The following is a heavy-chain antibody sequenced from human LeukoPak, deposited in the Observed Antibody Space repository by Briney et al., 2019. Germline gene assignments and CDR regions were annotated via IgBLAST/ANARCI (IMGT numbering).Heavy chain of an antibody. D-gene: IGHD3-22*01. Sequence: GGSLRLSCGASGFTFNSYNMNWVRQAPGKGLEWVSYISSSSSIIYYTDSVKGRLTISRDNAKNSLYLQMNSLRAEDTAMYFCAGDDSSGYFFDFWGQGTLVTVSS. CDR3: AGDDSSGYFFDF. CDR1: GFTFNSYN. CDR2: ISSSSSII. V-gene: IGHV3-48*01. J-gene: IGHJ4*02.